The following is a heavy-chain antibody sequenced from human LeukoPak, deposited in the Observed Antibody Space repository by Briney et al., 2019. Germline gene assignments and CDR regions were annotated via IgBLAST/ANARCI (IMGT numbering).Heavy chain of an antibody. D-gene: IGHD4-17*01. J-gene: IGHJ4*02. CDR3: AKVKTAVTTHFDY. CDR1: GFTFSTYS. Sequence: GGSLRLSCVASGFTFSTYSMNWVRQAPGKGLEWVSSISSSSNYIYYADSVKGRFTISRDNAKNSLYLQMNSLRAADTALYYCAKVKTAVTTHFDYWGQGTLVTVSS. V-gene: IGHV3-21*04. CDR2: ISSSSNYI.